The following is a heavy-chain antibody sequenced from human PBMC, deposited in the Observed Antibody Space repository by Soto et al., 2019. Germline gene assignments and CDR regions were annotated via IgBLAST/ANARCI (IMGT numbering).Heavy chain of an antibody. Sequence: EVQLLESGGGLVQPGGSLRLSCAASGFTFINYAMRWVRQAPGTGLKWVLTISGSSDDTYYADSVKGRFTISRDNSKSTLYLQISSLRAEDTAVFYCARGGYSRGWSFDYWGQRTLVTVSS. CDR3: ARGGYSRGWSFDY. V-gene: IGHV3-23*01. D-gene: IGHD6-19*01. CDR1: GFTFINYA. CDR2: ISGSSDDT. J-gene: IGHJ4*02.